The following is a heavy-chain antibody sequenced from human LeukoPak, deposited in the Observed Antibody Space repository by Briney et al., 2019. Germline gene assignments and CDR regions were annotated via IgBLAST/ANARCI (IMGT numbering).Heavy chain of an antibody. V-gene: IGHV1-46*01. Sequence: GASVKVSCKAFGYTFTSNYMHWVRQAPGQGPEWMGVISPSGGSTTYAQKLQGRVTMTTDTSTSTAYMELRSLRSDDTAVYYCARGPRNNYYYYYYMDVWGKGTTVTISS. J-gene: IGHJ6*03. CDR1: GYTFTSNY. CDR2: ISPSGGST. D-gene: IGHD4-11*01. CDR3: ARGPRNNYYYYYYMDV.